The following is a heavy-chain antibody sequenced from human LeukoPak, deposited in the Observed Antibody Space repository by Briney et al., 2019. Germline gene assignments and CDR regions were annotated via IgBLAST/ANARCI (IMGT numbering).Heavy chain of an antibody. J-gene: IGHJ6*02. D-gene: IGHD4-17*01. CDR2: IIPILGIA. V-gene: IGHV1-69*04. CDR3: ARGYGDYGHYYYGMDV. Sequence: SVKVSCKASGGTFSSYAISWVRQAPGQGLEWMGRIIPILGIANYAQKFQGRVTITADKSTSTAYMELSSLRSEDTAVYYCARGYGDYGHYYYGMDVWGQGTTVTVSS. CDR1: GGTFSSYA.